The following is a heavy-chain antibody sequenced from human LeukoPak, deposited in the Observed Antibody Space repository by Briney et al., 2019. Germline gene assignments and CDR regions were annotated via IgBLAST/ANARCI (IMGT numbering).Heavy chain of an antibody. CDR1: GFTFSSYP. D-gene: IGHD3-10*01. J-gene: IGHJ1*01. CDR3: VKDSYDYSSGSLAQYFQH. Sequence: GGSLRLSCSASGFTFSSYPIHWVRQAPGKGLEYVSNISSNGDSTYYADSVKGRFTISRDNSKNRLYLQMSSLRAEDTAVYYCVKDSYDYSSGSLAQYFQHWGQGTLVTVSS. CDR2: ISSNGDST. V-gene: IGHV3-64D*06.